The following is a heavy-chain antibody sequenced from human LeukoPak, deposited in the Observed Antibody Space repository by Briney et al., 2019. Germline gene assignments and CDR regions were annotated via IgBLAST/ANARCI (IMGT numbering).Heavy chain of an antibody. CDR1: GGTFSSYA. CDR2: IIPIFGTA. V-gene: IGHV1-69*13. J-gene: IGHJ4*02. Sequence: GASVKVSCKASGGTFSSYAISWVRQAPGQGLEWMGGIIPIFGTANYAQKFQGRVTITADESTSTAYMELSSLRSEDTAVYYCATSIVGATTTFDYWGQGTLVTASS. CDR3: ATSIVGATTTFDY. D-gene: IGHD1-26*01.